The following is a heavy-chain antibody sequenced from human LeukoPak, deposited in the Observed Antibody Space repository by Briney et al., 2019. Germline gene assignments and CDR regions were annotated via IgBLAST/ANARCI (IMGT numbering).Heavy chain of an antibody. CDR1: GFTFSSFA. V-gene: IGHV3-23*01. CDR3: AKEVVVAANPFDY. D-gene: IGHD2-15*01. Sequence: GGSLRLSCAASGFTFSSFAMSWVRQAPGKGLEWVSASGSGGSTYYADSVKGRFTISRDNSKNTLYLQMNSLRADDTAVYYCAKEVVVAANPFDYWGQGTLVTVSS. J-gene: IGHJ4*02. CDR2: SGSGGST.